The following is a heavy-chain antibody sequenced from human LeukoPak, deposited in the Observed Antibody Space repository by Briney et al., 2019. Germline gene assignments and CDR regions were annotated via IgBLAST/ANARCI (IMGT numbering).Heavy chain of an antibody. CDR1: GGSFSGYY. Sequence: SETLSLTCAVYGGSFSGYYWSWIRQPPGKGLEWIGEINHSGSTDYNPSLKSRVTISVDTSKNQFSLKLSSVTAADTAVYYCARSYRGLIGWGQGTLVTVSS. J-gene: IGHJ4*02. D-gene: IGHD2-15*01. V-gene: IGHV4-34*01. CDR3: ARSYRGLIG. CDR2: INHSGST.